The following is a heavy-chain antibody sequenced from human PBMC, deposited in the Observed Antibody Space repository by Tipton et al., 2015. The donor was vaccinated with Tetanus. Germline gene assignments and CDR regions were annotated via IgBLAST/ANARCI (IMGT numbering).Heavy chain of an antibody. CDR1: GGSINRGGYF. CDR2: IYYSGTT. CDR3: ARIGWLQQNKPAFDI. Sequence: TLSLTCTVSGGSINRGGYFWSWIRQHPGKGLEWILYIYYSGTTYYNPSLKSRVTVSVDTSKNQFSLNLSSVTAADTAVYYCARIGWLQQNKPAFDIWGQGTVVTVSS. D-gene: IGHD6-19*01. V-gene: IGHV4-31*03. J-gene: IGHJ3*02.